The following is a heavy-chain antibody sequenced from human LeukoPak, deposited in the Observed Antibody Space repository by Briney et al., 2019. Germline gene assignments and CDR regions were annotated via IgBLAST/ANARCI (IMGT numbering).Heavy chain of an antibody. CDR3: ARVVPAADFDY. CDR2: ISSSSTYI. J-gene: IGHJ4*02. CDR1: GFTFSDYS. Sequence: GGSLRLSCAASGFTFSDYSMNWVRQAPGKGLEWVSSISSSSTYIYYADSVKGRFTISRDNARNSLYLQMNSLRAEDTAVYYCARVVPAADFDYWGQGTLVTVSS. D-gene: IGHD2-2*01. V-gene: IGHV3-21*04.